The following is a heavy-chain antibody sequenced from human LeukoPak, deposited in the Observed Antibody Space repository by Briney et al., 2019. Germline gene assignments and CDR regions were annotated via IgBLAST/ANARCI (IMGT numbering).Heavy chain of an antibody. CDR1: G. J-gene: IGHJ6*02. CDR2: ISYDGSNK. V-gene: IGHV3-30*03. CDR3: SASRPHYGDYYGLDV. D-gene: IGHD4/OR15-4a*01. Sequence: GMHWVRQAPGKGLEWVAVISYDGSNKYSADSVKGRFTISRDNSKNTLYLQINSLRTEDTAVYFCSASRPHYGDYYGLDVWGHGTTVTASS.